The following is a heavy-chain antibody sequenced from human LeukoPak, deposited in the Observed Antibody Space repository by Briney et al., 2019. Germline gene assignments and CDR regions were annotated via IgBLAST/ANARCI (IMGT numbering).Heavy chain of an antibody. J-gene: IGHJ3*02. CDR3: ARGMDSSGYSDAFDI. CDR2: IYYSGST. Sequence: SETLSLTCTVSGGSISSSSYYWGWIRQPPGKGLEWIGSIYYSGSTYYNPSLKSQVTISVDTSKNQFSLKLSSVTAADTAVYYCARGMDSSGYSDAFDIWGQGTMVTVSS. D-gene: IGHD3-22*01. CDR1: GGSISSSSYY. V-gene: IGHV4-39*01.